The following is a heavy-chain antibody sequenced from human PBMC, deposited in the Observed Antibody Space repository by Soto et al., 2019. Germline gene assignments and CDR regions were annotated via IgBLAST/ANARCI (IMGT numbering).Heavy chain of an antibody. J-gene: IGHJ4*02. D-gene: IGHD6-13*01. Sequence: QEQLVESGGGVVQPGRSLRLSCAASGFTFSTYGMHWVRQAPGKGLEWVAVIWYNGTNKYYADSVKGRFTISRDNSKNTLFLQINSLRVEATAVYYCARAGSAASGNPFNHWGQGTLVTVSS. CDR3: ARAGSAASGNPFNH. V-gene: IGHV3-33*01. CDR2: IWYNGTNK. CDR1: GFTFSTYG.